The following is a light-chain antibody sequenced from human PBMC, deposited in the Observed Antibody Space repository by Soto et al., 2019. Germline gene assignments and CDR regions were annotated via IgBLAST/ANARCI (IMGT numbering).Light chain of an antibody. Sequence: ENVLTQSPGTLSLSPGERATLSCRASQSVSSNFLAWYQQKPGQAPRLLIYGASNRATGIPDRFSGSGSGTDFTLTISRLEPEDFAVYYCQQYDSHPRTFGQGTKVEIK. V-gene: IGKV3-20*01. CDR2: GAS. CDR3: QQYDSHPRT. J-gene: IGKJ1*01. CDR1: QSVSSNF.